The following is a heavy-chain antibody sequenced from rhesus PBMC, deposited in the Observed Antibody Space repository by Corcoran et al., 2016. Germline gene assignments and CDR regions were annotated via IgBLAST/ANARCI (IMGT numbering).Heavy chain of an antibody. CDR1: GGSIRSNW. Sequence: QLQLQESGPGLVKPSETLSLTCAGSGGSIRSNWGSWIRQPPGKGLEVIGRISGSGGSTSYNPSLKIRVTISPDPSKNQLSLKLISVTAADTAVYYCARDRGTTYWGQGVLVTVSS. V-gene: IGHV4-173*01. J-gene: IGHJ4*01. CDR2: ISGSGGST. D-gene: IGHD1-14*01. CDR3: ARDRGTTY.